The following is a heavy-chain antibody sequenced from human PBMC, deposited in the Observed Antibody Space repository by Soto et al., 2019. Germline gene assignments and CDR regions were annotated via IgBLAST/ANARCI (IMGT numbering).Heavy chain of an antibody. CDR1: GGTFSSYA. Sequence: GASVKVSCKASGGTFSSYAISWVRQAPGQGLEWVGGIIPIFGTANYAQKFQGRVTITADESTSTAYMELSSLRSEDTAVYYCARDRVVPSRPYYFDYWGQGTLVTVSS. V-gene: IGHV1-69*13. D-gene: IGHD2-2*01. CDR3: ARDRVVPSRPYYFDY. CDR2: IIPIFGTA. J-gene: IGHJ4*02.